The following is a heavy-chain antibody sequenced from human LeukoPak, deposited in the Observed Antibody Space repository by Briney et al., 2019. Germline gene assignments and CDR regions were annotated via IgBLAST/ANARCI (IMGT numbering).Heavy chain of an antibody. CDR3: ARSSIIAAAGPYYFGY. V-gene: IGHV1-18*01. CDR2: ISAYNGNT. Sequence: WASVKVSCTASGYTFTSYGISWVRQAPGQGLEWMGWISAYNGNTNYAQTFQGRVTITADKSTSTAYMELSSLRSEDTAVYYCARSSIIAAAGPYYFGYCGQGTLVTVSS. CDR1: GYTFTSYG. D-gene: IGHD6-13*01. J-gene: IGHJ4*02.